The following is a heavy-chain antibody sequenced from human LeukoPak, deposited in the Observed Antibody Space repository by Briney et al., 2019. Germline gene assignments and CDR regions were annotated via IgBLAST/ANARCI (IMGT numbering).Heavy chain of an antibody. CDR3: ARESGGNTPYYFDY. Sequence: GGSLRLSCAASGFTFSTYALHWVRQAPGKGLEWVAVISYDDGSNKYYADSVKGRFTISRDNSKNTLYLQMNSLRTEDTAVYYCARESGGNTPYYFDYWGQRTLVTDSS. CDR2: ISYDDGSNK. J-gene: IGHJ4*02. V-gene: IGHV3-30*04. D-gene: IGHD2-2*02. CDR1: GFTFSTYA.